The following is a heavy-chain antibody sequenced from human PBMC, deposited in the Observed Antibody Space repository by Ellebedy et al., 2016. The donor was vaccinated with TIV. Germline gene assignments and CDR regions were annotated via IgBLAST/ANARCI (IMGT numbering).Heavy chain of an antibody. CDR3: ARDHHDSSGYPRSWYYGMDV. J-gene: IGHJ6*02. V-gene: IGHV1-24*01. CDR2: FDPEDGET. CDR1: GYTLTELS. D-gene: IGHD3-22*01. Sequence: ASVKVSCKVSGYTLTELSMHWVRQAPGKGLEWMGGFDPEDGETIYAQKFQGRVTMTEDTSTDTAYMELSSLRSEDTAVYYCARDHHDSSGYPRSWYYGMDVWGQGTTVTVSS.